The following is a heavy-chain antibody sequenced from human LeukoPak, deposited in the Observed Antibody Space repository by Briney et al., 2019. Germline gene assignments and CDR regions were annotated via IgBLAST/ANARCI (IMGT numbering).Heavy chain of an antibody. V-gene: IGHV3-21*01. CDR2: ISSSSSYI. CDR3: ARAPSTTLRMKAIDY. D-gene: IGHD1-7*01. Sequence: GGSLRLSCAASGFTFSSYSMTWVRQAPGKGLEWVSSISSSSSYIYYADSVKGRFTISRDNAKNSLYLRMNSLRAEDTAVYYCARAPSTTLRMKAIDYWGQGTLVTVSS. CDR1: GFTFSSYS. J-gene: IGHJ4*02.